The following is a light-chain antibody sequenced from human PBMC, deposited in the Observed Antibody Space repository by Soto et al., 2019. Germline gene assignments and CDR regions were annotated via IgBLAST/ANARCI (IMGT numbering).Light chain of an antibody. V-gene: IGKV3-11*01. CDR3: QHRANWPLT. J-gene: IGKJ4*01. Sequence: EVVLTQSPATLSLSPGERATLSCRASQSVGSYLAWYQQKPGQAPRLLIYDASNTATGIPARFSGSGSGTDFTLTISSLEPEDFAVYYCQHRANWPLTFGGGTKVEIK. CDR2: DAS. CDR1: QSVGSY.